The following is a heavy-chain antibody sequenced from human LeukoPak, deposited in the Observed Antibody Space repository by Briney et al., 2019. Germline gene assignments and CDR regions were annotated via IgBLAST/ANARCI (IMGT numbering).Heavy chain of an antibody. CDR2: ISSSSSYI. CDR1: GFTFSSYS. V-gene: IGHV3-21*01. J-gene: IGHJ3*02. CDR3: ARDDQGSSWYLGHSDAFDI. D-gene: IGHD6-13*01. Sequence: KPGGSLRLSCAASGFTFSSYSMNWVRQAPGKGLEWVSSISSSSSYIYYADSVKGRFTISRDNAKNSLYLQMNSLRAEDTAVYYCARDDQGSSWYLGHSDAFDIWGQGTMVTVSS.